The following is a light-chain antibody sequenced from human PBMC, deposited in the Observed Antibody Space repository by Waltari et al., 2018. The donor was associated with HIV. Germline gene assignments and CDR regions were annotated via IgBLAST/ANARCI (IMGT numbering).Light chain of an antibody. CDR3: ASWDDSLNGPV. CDR2: GKN. CDR1: TSNIGRNT. J-gene: IGLJ2*01. V-gene: IGLV1-44*01. Sequence: QSVLTQPPSASETPEQRVTISCSGSTSNIGRNTVSWFQQFPGTAPNVLIYGKNHRPAGVPARFSGSKSGTSASLAISGLQSEDEADYYCASWDDSLNGPVFGGGTKLTVV.